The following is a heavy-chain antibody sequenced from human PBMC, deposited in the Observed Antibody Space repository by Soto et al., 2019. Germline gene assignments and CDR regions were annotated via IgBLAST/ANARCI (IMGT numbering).Heavy chain of an antibody. V-gene: IGHV4-61*01. D-gene: IGHD7-27*01. J-gene: IGHJ4*02. CDR2: IYYSGST. Sequence: SETLSLTCPVSCGSVSSGIYYWSWIRQPPGKGLDWIGYIYYSGSTNYNPSLKSRVTIPVDTSKNQFSLKLSSVTSADTAVYYCARDILTGLDYWGQGTLVTVSS. CDR1: CGSVSSGIYY. CDR3: ARDILTGLDY.